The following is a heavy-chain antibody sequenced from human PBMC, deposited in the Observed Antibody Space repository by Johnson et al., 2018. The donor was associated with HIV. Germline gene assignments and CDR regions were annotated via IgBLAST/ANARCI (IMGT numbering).Heavy chain of an antibody. CDR3: ARSRDYGPARSAFDI. D-gene: IGHD4-17*01. CDR1: RFTFSSYG. CDR2: IRYDGSNK. V-gene: IGHV3-30*02. J-gene: IGHJ3*02. Sequence: QVQLVESGGGLVQPGRSLRLSCAASRFTFSSYGMHWVRQAPGKGLEWVAFIRYDGSNKYYGDSVKGRFTISRDNSKNTLYLQMNSLRAEDTAVYYCARSRDYGPARSAFDIWGQGT.